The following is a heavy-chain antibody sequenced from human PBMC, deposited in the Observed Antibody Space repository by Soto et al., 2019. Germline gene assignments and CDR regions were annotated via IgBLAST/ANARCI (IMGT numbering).Heavy chain of an antibody. V-gene: IGHV4-61*01. J-gene: IGHJ4*02. CDR1: GGSVSSGSYY. D-gene: IGHD2-15*01. CDR2: IYYSGST. CDR3: ARTPSGFDY. Sequence: KASETLSLTCTVSGGSVSSGSYYWSWIRQPPGKGLGWIGYIYYSGSTNYNPSLKSRVTISVDTSKNQFSLKLSSVTAADTAVYYCARTPSGFDYWGQGTLVTVSS.